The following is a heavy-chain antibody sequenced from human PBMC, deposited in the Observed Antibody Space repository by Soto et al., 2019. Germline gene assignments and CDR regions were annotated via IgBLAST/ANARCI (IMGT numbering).Heavy chain of an antibody. J-gene: IGHJ4*02. CDR1: GFTFSSCS. V-gene: IGHV3-48*02. CDR2: ISTTSSSI. CDR3: ARKGVAFDS. D-gene: IGHD3-3*01. Sequence: GGSLRLSCAASGFTFSSCSMNWVRQAPGKGLEWISYISTTSSSIYYADSVKGRFTISRDNAKNSLFLQMNSLRDEDTAVYYCARKGVAFDSWSQGALVTVSS.